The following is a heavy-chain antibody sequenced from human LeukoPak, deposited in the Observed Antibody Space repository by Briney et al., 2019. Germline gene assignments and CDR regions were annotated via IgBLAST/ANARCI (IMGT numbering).Heavy chain of an antibody. Sequence: GGSLRLSCAASGFTFSSYAMSWVRQAPGKGLEWVSGIHDRGGSTYYVDSVRGRLTISRDNSKNTLYLQTSSLRDEDTAVYYCVAYNYYAGNNPFDYWGQGALVTVSS. D-gene: IGHD1/OR15-1a*01. CDR3: VAYNYYAGNNPFDY. J-gene: IGHJ4*02. CDR1: GFTFSSYA. CDR2: IHDRGGST. V-gene: IGHV3-23*01.